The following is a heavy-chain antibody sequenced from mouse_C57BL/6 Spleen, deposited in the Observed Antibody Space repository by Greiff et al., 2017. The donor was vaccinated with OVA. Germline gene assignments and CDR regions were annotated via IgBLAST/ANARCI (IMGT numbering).Heavy chain of an antibody. J-gene: IGHJ4*01. CDR2: IDPETGGT. D-gene: IGHD1-3*01. CDR1: GYTFTDYE. V-gene: IGHV1-15*01. CDR3: TIKGGHYFAMDY. Sequence: VKLQESGAELVRPGASVTLSCKASGYTFTDYEMHWVKQTPVHGLEWIGAIDPETGGTAYNQKFKGKAILTADKSSSTAYMELRSLTSEDSAVYYCTIKGGHYFAMDYWGQGTSVTVSS.